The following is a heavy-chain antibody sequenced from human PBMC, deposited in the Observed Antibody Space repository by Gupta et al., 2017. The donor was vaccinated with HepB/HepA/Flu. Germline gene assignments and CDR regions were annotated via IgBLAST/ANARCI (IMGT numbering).Heavy chain of an antibody. CDR2: ISSSGSTM. J-gene: IGHJ4*02. CDR3: ARDDYGDYRSRGFDY. CDR1: GFTFCSYE. D-gene: IGHD4-17*01. V-gene: IGHV3-48*03. Sequence: EVQLVESGGRLLQPGGSLSLSCAASGFTFCSYEMNWVRQAPGKGLEWVSYISSSGSTMFYADSGKGRFTISRDNAKNSLYLQMNSLRAEDTAVYYCARDDYGDYRSRGFDYWGQGTLVTVSS.